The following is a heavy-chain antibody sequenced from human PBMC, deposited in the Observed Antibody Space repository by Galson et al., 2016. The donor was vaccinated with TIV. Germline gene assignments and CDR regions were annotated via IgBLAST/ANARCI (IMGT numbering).Heavy chain of an antibody. Sequence: SVKVSCKASGVTFYSYGFTWIRQAPGQGLEWMGGIIPIYDTTIHAQKFQGRVTITADQSTDTGHMELSNLRVEDTAVYFCATSTVPNLGDYWGQGVLVTV. CDR3: ATSTVPNLGDY. CDR2: IIPIYDTT. J-gene: IGHJ4*02. D-gene: IGHD4-17*01. CDR1: GVTFYSYG. V-gene: IGHV1-69*13.